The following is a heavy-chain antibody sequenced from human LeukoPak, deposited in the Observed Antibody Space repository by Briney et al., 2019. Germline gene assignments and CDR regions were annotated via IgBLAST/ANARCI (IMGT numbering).Heavy chain of an antibody. CDR1: GFTFSSYG. J-gene: IGHJ4*02. Sequence: PGGSLRLSCAASGFTFSSYGMHWVRQAPGKGLEWVAVIWYDGSNKYYADSVKGRFTISRDNSKNTLYLQMNSLRAEDTAVYYCARDPAAMAPFYYFDYWGQGTLVTVSS. CDR2: IWYDGSNK. CDR3: ARDPAAMAPFYYFDY. V-gene: IGHV3-33*01. D-gene: IGHD5-18*01.